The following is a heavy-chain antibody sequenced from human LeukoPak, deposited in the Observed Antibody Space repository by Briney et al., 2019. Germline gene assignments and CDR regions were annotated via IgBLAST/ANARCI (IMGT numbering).Heavy chain of an antibody. Sequence: GGSLRLSCAASGFTFSSYAMHWVRQAPGKGLEWVAVISYDGSNKYYADSVKGRFTISRDNSKNTLYLQMNSVRAEDTAVYYCAKDLYYYDSSGYFRDWGQGTLVTVSS. V-gene: IGHV3-30*04. CDR1: GFTFSSYA. D-gene: IGHD3-22*01. J-gene: IGHJ4*02. CDR2: ISYDGSNK. CDR3: AKDLYYYDSSGYFRD.